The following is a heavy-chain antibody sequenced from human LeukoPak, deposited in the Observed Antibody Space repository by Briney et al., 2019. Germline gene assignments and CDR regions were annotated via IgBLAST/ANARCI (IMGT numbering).Heavy chain of an antibody. CDR2: ISSSSSYT. D-gene: IGHD3-10*01. J-gene: IGHJ6*02. V-gene: IGHV3-11*03. CDR3: ASTMVRGVYYGMDV. Sequence: GGSLRLSCAASGFTFSDYYMSWIRQAPGKGLEWVSYISSSSSYTNYADSVKGRFTISRDNAKNSLYLRMNSLRAEDTAVYYCASTMVRGVYYGMDVWGQGTTVTVSS. CDR1: GFTFSDYY.